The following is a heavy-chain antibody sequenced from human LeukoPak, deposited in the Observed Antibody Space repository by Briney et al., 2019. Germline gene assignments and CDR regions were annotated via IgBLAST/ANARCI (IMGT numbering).Heavy chain of an antibody. CDR1: GFAVSSNY. CDR3: ARDRYSGSYPLDY. J-gene: IGHJ4*02. D-gene: IGHD1-26*01. V-gene: IGHV3-53*01. CDR2: IYSGGST. Sequence: PGGSLRLSCAASGFAVSSNYMSWVRQAPGKGLEWVSVIYSGGSTYYADSVKGRFTISRDNSKNTLYLQMNSLRADDTAVYYCARDRYSGSYPLDYWGQGTLVTVSS.